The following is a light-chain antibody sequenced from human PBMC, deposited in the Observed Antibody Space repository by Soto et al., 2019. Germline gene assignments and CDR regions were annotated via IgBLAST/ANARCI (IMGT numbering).Light chain of an antibody. Sequence: QSALTQPASLSGSPGQSITISCTGTISDVGGYNYVSCYQQHPGKAPRLMIYGVSNRPLGVSYRFSGSKSGNTASQTISGLQSDDEPDYYCNSYASVNSPVLFGGGTKVTVL. CDR1: ISDVGGYNY. V-gene: IGLV2-14*03. J-gene: IGLJ2*01. CDR2: GVS. CDR3: NSYASVNSPVL.